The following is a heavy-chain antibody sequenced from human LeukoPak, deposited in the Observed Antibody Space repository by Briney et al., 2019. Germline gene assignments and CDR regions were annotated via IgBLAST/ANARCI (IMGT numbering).Heavy chain of an antibody. CDR3: ARGSGWTYYFDY. D-gene: IGHD6-19*01. Sequence: ASVKVSCKASGYIFTGYYMHWVRQAPGQGLEWMGWINPNSGGTNYAQKFQGRVAITSDTSISTAYMELSRLRADGTAVYYCARGSGWTYYFDYWGQGTLVTVSS. J-gene: IGHJ4*02. V-gene: IGHV1-2*02. CDR2: INPNSGGT. CDR1: GYIFTGYY.